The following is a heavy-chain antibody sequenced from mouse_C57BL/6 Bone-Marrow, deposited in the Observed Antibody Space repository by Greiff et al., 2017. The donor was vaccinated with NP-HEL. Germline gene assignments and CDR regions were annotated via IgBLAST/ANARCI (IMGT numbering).Heavy chain of an antibody. Sequence: VQLQQPGAELVKPGASVTMSCKASGYTFTSYWITWVKQRPGQGLAWIGDIYPGSGSTNYNEKFKSKATLTVDTSSSTAYMQFSSLTSEDSAVYYCARGDYGSSWSDWYFDVWGTGTTVTVSS. CDR2: IYPGSGST. V-gene: IGHV1-55*01. D-gene: IGHD1-1*01. CDR3: ARGDYGSSWSDWYFDV. J-gene: IGHJ1*03. CDR1: GYTFTSYW.